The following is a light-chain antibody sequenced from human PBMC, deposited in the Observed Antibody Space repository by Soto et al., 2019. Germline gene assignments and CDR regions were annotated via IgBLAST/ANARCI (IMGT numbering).Light chain of an antibody. V-gene: IGKV3-11*01. J-gene: IGKJ4*01. CDR1: QSVSSY. CDR2: DAS. CDR3: QDHSNWPPT. Sequence: EIVLTQSPATLSLSPGERATLSCRASQSVSSYLAWYQQKPGQAPRLLIYDASNRATGIPARFSGSGPVTDFTFSISSPEAEDFADAYYQDHSNWPPTFGGGSMVEIK.